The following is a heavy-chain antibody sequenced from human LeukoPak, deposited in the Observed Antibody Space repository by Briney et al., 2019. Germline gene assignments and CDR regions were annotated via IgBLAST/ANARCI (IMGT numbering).Heavy chain of an antibody. CDR1: GYTFTGYY. V-gene: IGHV1-2*02. Sequence: ASVKVSCKASGYTFTGYYMHWVRQAPGQGLEWMGWINPNSGGTNYAQKFQGRATMTRDTSISTAYMELSRLRSDDTAVYYCASLAGYCSSTSCYIGNFDYWGQGTLVTVSS. J-gene: IGHJ4*02. CDR2: INPNSGGT. CDR3: ASLAGYCSSTSCYIGNFDY. D-gene: IGHD2-2*02.